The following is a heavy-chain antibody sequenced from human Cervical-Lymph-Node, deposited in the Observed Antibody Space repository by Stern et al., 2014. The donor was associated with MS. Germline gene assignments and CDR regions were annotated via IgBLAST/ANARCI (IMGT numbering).Heavy chain of an antibody. CDR2: IYYNGNT. Sequence: QVQLQESGPGLVKPSETLSLTCTVSGDSMRSYYWTWIRQPPGQGLEWIGYIYYNGNTTYNASLESRVTISVDMSKNQFSLRLRSVTAADTAVYYCARAGVGSGNWFDPWGQGTLVTVSS. D-gene: IGHD2-15*01. V-gene: IGHV4-59*01. CDR1: GDSMRSYY. CDR3: ARAGVGSGNWFDP. J-gene: IGHJ5*02.